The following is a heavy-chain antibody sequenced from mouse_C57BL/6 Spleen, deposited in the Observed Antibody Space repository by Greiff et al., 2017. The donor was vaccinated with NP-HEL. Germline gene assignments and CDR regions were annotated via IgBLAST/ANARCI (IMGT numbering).Heavy chain of an antibody. CDR2: IWSGGST. CDR1: GFSLTSYG. V-gene: IGHV2-4*01. D-gene: IGHD4-1*02. Sequence: VQLQQSGPGLVQPSQSLSITCTVSGFSLTSYGVHWVRQPPGKGLEWLGVIWSGGSTDYTAAFISRLSISKDNSKSQVFFKMNSLQADDTAIYYCATQLGRGGVFAYWGQGTLVTVSA. J-gene: IGHJ3*01. CDR3: ATQLGRGGVFAY.